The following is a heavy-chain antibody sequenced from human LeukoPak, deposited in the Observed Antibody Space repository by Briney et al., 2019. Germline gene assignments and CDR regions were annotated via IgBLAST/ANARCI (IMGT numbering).Heavy chain of an antibody. CDR1: GDSVTTTNFY. J-gene: IGHJ6*03. V-gene: IGHV4-39*01. CDR2: IYYGVNT. Sequence: PSETLSLTCTVSGDSVTTTNFYWGWIRQAPGKGLEWIGSIYYGVNTYYKPSLKSRVTISVDTSLNQFSLILTSVTAADTGVYYCARLRVQQLASSYYMDVWGKGTTVTV. CDR3: ARLRVQQLASSYYMDV. D-gene: IGHD6-13*01.